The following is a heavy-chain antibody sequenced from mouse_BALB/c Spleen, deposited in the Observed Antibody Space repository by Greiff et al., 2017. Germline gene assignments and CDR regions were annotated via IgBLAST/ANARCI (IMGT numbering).Heavy chain of an antibody. J-gene: IGHJ4*01. V-gene: IGHV5-12-1*01. CDR2: ISSGGGST. D-gene: IGHD2-4*01. CDR3: ARRGITTGYAMDD. CDR1: GFAFSSYD. Sequence: EVQVVESGGGLVKPGGSLKLSCAASGFAFSSYDMSWVRQTPEKRLEWVAYISSGGGSTYYPDTVKGRFTISRDNAKNTLYLQMSSLKSEDTAMYYCARRGITTGYAMDDWGQGTSGTVSS.